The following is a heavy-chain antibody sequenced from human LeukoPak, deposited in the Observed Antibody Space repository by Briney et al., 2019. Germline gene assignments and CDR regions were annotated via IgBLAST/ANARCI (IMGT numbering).Heavy chain of an antibody. CDR3: ARLMVGQAGVGATHFDY. CDR2: IRHDGTEK. J-gene: IGHJ4*02. V-gene: IGHV3-30*02. D-gene: IGHD1-26*01. Sequence: GGSLRLSCVVTGFTFSTYGMHWVRQAPGKGLEWLTFIRHDGTEKYYADFVKGRFTISRDNSRNTLYLQVNSLGPEDTAVYYCARLMVGQAGVGATHFDYWGQGTLVSVSS. CDR1: GFTFSTYG.